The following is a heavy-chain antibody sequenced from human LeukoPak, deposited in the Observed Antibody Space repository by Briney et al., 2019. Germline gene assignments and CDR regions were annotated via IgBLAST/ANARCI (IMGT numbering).Heavy chain of an antibody. D-gene: IGHD3-22*01. V-gene: IGHV2-5*02. J-gene: IGHJ4*02. CDR3: VHRPHYYDSSGYPTFAY. Sequence: SGPTLVKPTQTLTLTCTFSGFSLSTSGVGVAWIRQPPGKALECLALTYWDDDKRYSPSLKNRLTITKDNSKNQVVLTMTNMDPVDTATYYCVHRPHYYDSSGYPTFAYWGQGTLVTVSS. CDR1: GFSLSTSGVG. CDR2: TYWDDDK.